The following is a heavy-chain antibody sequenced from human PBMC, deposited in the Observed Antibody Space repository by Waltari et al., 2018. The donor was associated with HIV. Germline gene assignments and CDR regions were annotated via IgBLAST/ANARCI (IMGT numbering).Heavy chain of an antibody. J-gene: IGHJ4*02. D-gene: IGHD1-26*01. CDR1: GYTVTGHY. CDR3: AYGELVGASPGFDT. Sequence: QVQLVQSGTEVKKPGASVKVSCKASGYTVTGHYLHWVRQAPGQGLEWMGWSNPDSGGTKYAQKLQGRVTMTRDTSISTVYMELSRLTSDDTAIYYCAYGELVGASPGFDTWGQGTLVTVSS. V-gene: IGHV1-2*02. CDR2: SNPDSGGT.